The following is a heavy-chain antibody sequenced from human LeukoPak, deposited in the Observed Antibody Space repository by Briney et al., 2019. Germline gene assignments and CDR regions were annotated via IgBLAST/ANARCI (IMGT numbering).Heavy chain of an antibody. CDR1: GFTFSSYA. V-gene: IGHV3-30*04. Sequence: GGSLRLSCAASGFTFSSYAMHWVRQAPGKGLEWVAVISYDGSNKYYADSVKGRFTISRDNSKNTLYLQMNSLRAEDTAVYYCARDLNTAMVTLNIDYCGQGTLVTVSS. D-gene: IGHD5-18*01. CDR2: ISYDGSNK. J-gene: IGHJ4*02. CDR3: ARDLNTAMVTLNIDY.